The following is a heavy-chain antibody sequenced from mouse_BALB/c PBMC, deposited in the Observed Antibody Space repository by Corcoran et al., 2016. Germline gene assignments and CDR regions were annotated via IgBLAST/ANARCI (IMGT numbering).Heavy chain of an antibody. Sequence: QIQLVQSGPELKKPGETVKISCKASGYTFTNYGMNWVKQAPGKGLKWMGWINTYTGEPTYVDDFKGRFAFSLETSANTAYLQINNLKNEDMATYFCAREPYAMDYWGQGTSVTVSS. CDR3: AREPYAMDY. V-gene: IGHV9-1*02. CDR1: GYTFTNYG. J-gene: IGHJ4*01. CDR2: INTYTGEP.